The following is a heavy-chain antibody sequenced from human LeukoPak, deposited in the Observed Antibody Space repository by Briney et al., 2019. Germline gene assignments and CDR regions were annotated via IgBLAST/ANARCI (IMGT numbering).Heavy chain of an antibody. J-gene: IGHJ4*02. CDR3: ARGPGGRLRAAADY. V-gene: IGHV1-18*01. Sequence: ASVKVSCKASGYTFTSYGISWVRQAPGQGLEWMGWISAYNGNTNYAQKFQGRVTMTRNTSISTAYMELSSLRSEDTAVYYCARGPGGRLRAAADYWGQGTLVTVSS. CDR1: GYTFTSYG. CDR2: ISAYNGNT. D-gene: IGHD6-13*01.